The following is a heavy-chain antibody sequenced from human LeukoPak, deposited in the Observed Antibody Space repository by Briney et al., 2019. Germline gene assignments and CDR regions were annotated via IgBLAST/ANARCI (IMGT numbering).Heavy chain of an antibody. Sequence: GGSLRLSCAASGYTFSDFSVNWVRQAPGKGLEWVSSISVRSNYRYYADSVRGRFSISRDDARNSLYLQMNSLRAEDTAVYYCVRLRRNSDRSGFYYYDYWGQGTLVTVSS. J-gene: IGHJ4*02. D-gene: IGHD3-22*01. CDR3: VRLRRNSDRSGFYYYDY. CDR2: ISVRSNYR. CDR1: GYTFSDFS. V-gene: IGHV3-21*01.